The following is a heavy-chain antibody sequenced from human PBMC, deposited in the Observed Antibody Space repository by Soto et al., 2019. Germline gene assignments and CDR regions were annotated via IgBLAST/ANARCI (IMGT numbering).Heavy chain of an antibody. CDR1: GGSFSGYY. Sequence: QVQLQQWGAGLLKPSETLSLTCAVYGGSFSGYYWSWIRQPPGKGLEWIGEINHSGSTNYNPSLKSRVTISVDTSKNQFSLKLSSVTAADTAGYYCAGSSVVTYYFDYWGQGTLVTVSS. D-gene: IGHD3-22*01. J-gene: IGHJ4*02. CDR3: AGSSVVTYYFDY. V-gene: IGHV4-34*01. CDR2: INHSGST.